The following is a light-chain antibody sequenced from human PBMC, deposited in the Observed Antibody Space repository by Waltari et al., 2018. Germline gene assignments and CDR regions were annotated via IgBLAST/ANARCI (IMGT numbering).Light chain of an antibody. J-gene: IGKJ5*01. CDR1: QSVSSN. CDR3: QQYNRWPPIT. Sequence: EVVMTQSPAPLSVSPGERATLSCRASQSVSSNLAWYQQKPGTQAPRLLIYGASTRASGIPARFTGSGSGTEFTLTISSLQSEDSAIYYCQQYNRWPPITFGQGTRLEIK. CDR2: GAS. V-gene: IGKV3-15*01.